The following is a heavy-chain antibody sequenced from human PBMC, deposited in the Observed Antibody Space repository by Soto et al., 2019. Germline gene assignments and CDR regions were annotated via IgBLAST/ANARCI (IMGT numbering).Heavy chain of an antibody. D-gene: IGHD2-2*01. CDR1: GGTFSSYA. CDR3: ASNQLPNQYGDAFDI. J-gene: IGHJ3*02. CDR2: IIPIFGTA. V-gene: IGHV1-69*13. Sequence: GASVKVSCKASGGTFSSYAISWVRQAPGQGLEWMGGIIPIFGTANYAQKFQGRVTITADESTRTAYMELSSLRSEDTAVYYCASNQLPNQYGDAFDIWGQGTMVTVSS.